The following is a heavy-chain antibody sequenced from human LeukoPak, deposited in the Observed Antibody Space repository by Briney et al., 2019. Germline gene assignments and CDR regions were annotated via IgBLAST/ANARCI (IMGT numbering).Heavy chain of an antibody. CDR2: IYYSGST. Sequence: SETLSLTCTVPGGSISSSSYYWGWIRQPPGKGLEWIGSIYYSGSTYYNPSLKSRVTISVDTSKNQFSLKLSSVTAADTAMYYCARVSRGNSVGGDYWGQGTLVTVSS. J-gene: IGHJ4*02. D-gene: IGHD4-23*01. CDR3: ARVSRGNSVGGDY. V-gene: IGHV4-39*07. CDR1: GGSISSSSYY.